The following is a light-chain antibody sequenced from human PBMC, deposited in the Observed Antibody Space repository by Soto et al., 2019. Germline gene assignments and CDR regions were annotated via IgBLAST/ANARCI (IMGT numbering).Light chain of an antibody. CDR2: AAS. CDR3: QQSYSTLIT. Sequence: DIPMTQSPSSLSASVGDRVTITCQASQDISNYLNWYQQKPGKAPKLLIYAASSLQSGVPSRFSGSGSGTDFTLTISSLQPEDFATYYCQQSYSTLITFGQGTRLEIK. J-gene: IGKJ5*01. CDR1: QDISNY. V-gene: IGKV1-39*01.